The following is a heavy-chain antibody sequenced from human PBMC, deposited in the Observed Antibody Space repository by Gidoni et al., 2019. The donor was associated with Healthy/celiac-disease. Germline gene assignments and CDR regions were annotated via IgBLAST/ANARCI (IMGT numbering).Heavy chain of an antibody. CDR1: GFTFSIYW. D-gene: IGHD5-12*01. Sequence: EVQLVESGGGLVQPGGSLRLSGAASGFTFSIYWMSWVRQAPGKGLEWVANIKQDGSEKYYVDSVKGRFTISRDNAKNSLYLQMNSLRAEDTAVYYCARDGGDRWLQLARHFDYWGQGTLVTVSS. CDR2: IKQDGSEK. CDR3: ARDGGDRWLQLARHFDY. J-gene: IGHJ4*02. V-gene: IGHV3-7*01.